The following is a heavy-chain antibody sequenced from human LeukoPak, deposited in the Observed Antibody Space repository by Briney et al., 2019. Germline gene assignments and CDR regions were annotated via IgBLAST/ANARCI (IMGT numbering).Heavy chain of an antibody. CDR3: AQGGRRGAAPFDY. Sequence: GGSLRLSCAASGFTFSSYAMSWVRQAPGKGLEWVSAISGSGVSTYYADSVKGRFTISRDNSKNTLYLQMNRLRAEDTAVYYCAQGGRRGAAPFDYWGQGNPGHRLL. V-gene: IGHV3-23*01. CDR2: ISGSGVST. CDR1: GFTFSSYA. J-gene: IGHJ4*02. D-gene: IGHD1-26*01.